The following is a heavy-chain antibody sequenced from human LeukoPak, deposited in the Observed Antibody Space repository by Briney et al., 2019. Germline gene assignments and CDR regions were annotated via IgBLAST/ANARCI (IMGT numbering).Heavy chain of an antibody. Sequence: ASVKVSCKASGYTFTGYYMHWVRQAPGQGLEWMGWISAYNGNTNYAQKLQGRVTMTTDTSTSTAYMELRSLRSDDTAVYYCARSNYYGSGRITMVRGVIITRYFDYWGQGTLVTVSS. D-gene: IGHD3-10*01. J-gene: IGHJ4*02. CDR2: ISAYNGNT. CDR3: ARSNYYGSGRITMVRGVIITRYFDY. V-gene: IGHV1-18*04. CDR1: GYTFTGYY.